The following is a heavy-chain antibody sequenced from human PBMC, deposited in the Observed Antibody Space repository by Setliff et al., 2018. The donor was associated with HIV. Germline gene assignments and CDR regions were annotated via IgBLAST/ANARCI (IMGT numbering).Heavy chain of an antibody. CDR1: GFTFDDYA. V-gene: IGHV3-9*01. J-gene: IGHJ4*02. D-gene: IGHD6-13*01. Sequence: GGSLRLSCAASGFTFDDYAMHWVRQAPGKGLEWVSGISWNSGSIGYADSVKGRFTISRDNAKNSLYLQMNSLRAEDTALYYCARRLGSSDTWYHFDHWGQGTLVTVSS. CDR3: ARRLGSSDTWYHFDH. CDR2: ISWNSGSI.